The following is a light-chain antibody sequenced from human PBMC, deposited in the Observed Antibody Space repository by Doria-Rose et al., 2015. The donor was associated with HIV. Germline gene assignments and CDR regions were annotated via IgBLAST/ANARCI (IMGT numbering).Light chain of an antibody. CDR3: CSYAGTPLV. CDR1: SNDVGSYNL. V-gene: IGLV2-23*02. J-gene: IGLJ1*01. Sequence: QSVLTQPASVSGSPVQSITISCTGTSNDVGSYNLVSWYQQHPGKAPKLMIYEVNKRPSGVSYRFSGSKSGNTASLTISGLQAEDEADYYCCSYAGTPLVFGSGTKVTVL. CDR2: EVN.